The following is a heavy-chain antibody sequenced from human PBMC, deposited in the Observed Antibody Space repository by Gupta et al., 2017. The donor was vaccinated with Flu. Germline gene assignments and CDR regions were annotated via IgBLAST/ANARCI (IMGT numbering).Heavy chain of an antibody. Sequence: MQWVRQAPGQRPEWMGYINIEYGNTKYSQKFQGRVTITRDTSATTTYMELSSLGSEDTAMYFCARENWQDFGGQSVFDYWGQGTLVTVSS. J-gene: IGHJ4*02. D-gene: IGHD2-21*01. V-gene: IGHV1-3*04. CDR3: ARENWQDFGGQSVFDY. CDR2: INIEYGNT.